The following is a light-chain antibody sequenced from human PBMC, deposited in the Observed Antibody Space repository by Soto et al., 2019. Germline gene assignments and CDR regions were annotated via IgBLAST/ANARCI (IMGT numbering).Light chain of an antibody. Sequence: EIVMTQSPATLSVSLGERATLSCRASQSVSSNLAWYQQKPGQAPRLLIYGASTRAIGIPVRFSGSGSGTEFTLTITSLHSEDFATYYCQQYNSWPPWTFGQGTKVEIK. J-gene: IGKJ1*01. CDR1: QSVSSN. CDR3: QQYNSWPPWT. V-gene: IGKV3-15*01. CDR2: GAS.